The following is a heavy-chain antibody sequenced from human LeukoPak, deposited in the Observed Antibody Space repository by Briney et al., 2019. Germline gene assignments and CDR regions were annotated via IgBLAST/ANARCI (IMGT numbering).Heavy chain of an antibody. V-gene: IGHV3-7*01. D-gene: IGHD3-16*01. J-gene: IGHJ4*02. Sequence: GGSLRLSCAASGFSFNSDWMDWVRQAPGKGLEWVANIKHDESEKNYLDSVKGRFTISRDSTQNSLYLQMNGLRVEDTAVYYCTRRLDDWGQGTLVTVSS. CDR2: IKHDESEK. CDR3: TRRLDD. CDR1: GFSFNSDW.